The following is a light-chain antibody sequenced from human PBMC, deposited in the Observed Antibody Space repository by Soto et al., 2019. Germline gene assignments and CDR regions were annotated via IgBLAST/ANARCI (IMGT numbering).Light chain of an antibody. CDR3: CSYAGSTNWV. Sequence: QSALTQPASVSGSPGQSITISCTGTSSDVGNSDLVSWYQQHPGKAPKLMIYEVNKRPSGVSNRFSGSKSGNTASLTISGLQAEDEADYYCCSYAGSTNWVFGGGTQLTVL. CDR2: EVN. CDR1: SSDVGNSDL. V-gene: IGLV2-23*02. J-gene: IGLJ3*02.